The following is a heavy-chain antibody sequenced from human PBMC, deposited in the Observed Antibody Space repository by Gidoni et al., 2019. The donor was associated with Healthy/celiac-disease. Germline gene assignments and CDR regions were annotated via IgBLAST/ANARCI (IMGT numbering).Heavy chain of an antibody. D-gene: IGHD7-27*01. Sequence: QVQLVESGGGGVQPGRSLRLSCAASGFTFSSYGMHWVRQAPGKGLEWVAVISYDGSNKYYADSVKGRFTISRDNSKNTLYLQMNSLRAEDTAVYYCAKDLTLNWGQGTLVTVSS. CDR2: ISYDGSNK. CDR1: GFTFSSYG. J-gene: IGHJ4*02. V-gene: IGHV3-30*18. CDR3: AKDLTLN.